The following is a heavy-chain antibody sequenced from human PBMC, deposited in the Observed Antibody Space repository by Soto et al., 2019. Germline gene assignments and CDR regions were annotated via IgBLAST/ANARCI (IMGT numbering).Heavy chain of an antibody. J-gene: IGHJ4*02. Sequence: QVHLVESGGGVVQPGRSLRLSCAASGFTFSTAAMHWVRQAPGKGLEWVALISSDGSIKYYEGFVKGRFTISRDSSKNAVFLQMNSLKADDTAVYFCARARGFSYGSRFDSWGQGTLVTVSA. V-gene: IGHV3-30-3*01. CDR1: GFTFSTAA. CDR2: ISSDGSIK. CDR3: ARARGFSYGSRFDS. D-gene: IGHD5-18*01.